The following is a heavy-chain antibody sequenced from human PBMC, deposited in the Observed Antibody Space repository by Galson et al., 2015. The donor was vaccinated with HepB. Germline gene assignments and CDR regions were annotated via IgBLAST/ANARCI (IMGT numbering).Heavy chain of an antibody. D-gene: IGHD6-13*01. CDR2: INSDGSST. CDR3: ARDFRVAAAVSLVFYYYYGMDV. Sequence: SLRLSCAASGFTFSSYWMHWVRQTPGKGLVWVSRINSDGSSTSYADSVKGRFTISRDNAKNTLYLQMNSLRAEDTAVYYCARDFRVAAAVSLVFYYYYGMDVWGQGTTVTVSS. CDR1: GFTFSSYW. V-gene: IGHV3-74*01. J-gene: IGHJ6*02.